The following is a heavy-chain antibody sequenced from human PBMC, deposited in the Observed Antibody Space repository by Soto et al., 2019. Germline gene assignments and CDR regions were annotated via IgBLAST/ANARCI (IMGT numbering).Heavy chain of an antibody. J-gene: IGHJ6*03. Sequence: GESLKISCAASGFTFSSYAMHWVRQAPGKGLEYVSAISSNGGSTYYANSVKGRFTISRDNSKNTLYLQMGSLRAEDMAVDYCARKTSTYRILGEESIYYYYMDVWGKGTTVTVSS. CDR1: GFTFSSYA. V-gene: IGHV3-64*01. CDR3: ARKTSTYRILGEESIYYYYMDV. CDR2: ISSNGGST. D-gene: IGHD3-10*01.